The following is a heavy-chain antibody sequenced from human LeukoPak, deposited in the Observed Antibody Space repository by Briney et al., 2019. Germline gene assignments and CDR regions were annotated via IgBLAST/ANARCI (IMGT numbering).Heavy chain of an antibody. CDR2: ISASGDNT. V-gene: IGHV3-23*01. CDR3: AKGYYGSGISNWFDP. D-gene: IGHD3-10*01. CDR1: GFTFSSSG. J-gene: IGHJ5*02. Sequence: PGGSLRLSCAASGFTFSSSGMSWVRQAPGKGLEWVSTISASGDNTYYADSVKGRFTISRDNSKKKLYLQMNSLRAEDTAVYYCAKGYYGSGISNWFDPWGQGTLVIVSS.